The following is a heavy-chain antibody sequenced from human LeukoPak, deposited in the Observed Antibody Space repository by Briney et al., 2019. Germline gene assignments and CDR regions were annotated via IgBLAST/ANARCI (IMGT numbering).Heavy chain of an antibody. CDR3: ARVVAGRCDY. Sequence: PSETLSLTCTVSGGSISSYHWSWIRQPAGKELEWIGLIYTSGSTNYNPSLKSRVTMSVDTSKNQFSLKLSSVTAADTAVYYCARVVAGRCDYWGQGTLVTVSS. V-gene: IGHV4-4*07. CDR2: IYTSGST. J-gene: IGHJ4*02. CDR1: GGSISSYH. D-gene: IGHD6-19*01.